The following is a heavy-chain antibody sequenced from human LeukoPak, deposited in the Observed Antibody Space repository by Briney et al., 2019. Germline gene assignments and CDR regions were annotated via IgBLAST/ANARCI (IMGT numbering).Heavy chain of an antibody. CDR2: ISWHGETT. J-gene: IGHJ4*02. Sequence: GGSLRLSCAASGFPFDDYGMLWVRQAPGKGLEWVSFISWHGETTYYSDSVKGRFTISRDNAKNSLYLQMNSLRAEDTAVYYCAKGGSYRSQPYFDYWGQGTPVTVSS. V-gene: IGHV3-43D*03. CDR3: AKGGSYRSQPYFDY. D-gene: IGHD3-16*02. CDR1: GFPFDDYG.